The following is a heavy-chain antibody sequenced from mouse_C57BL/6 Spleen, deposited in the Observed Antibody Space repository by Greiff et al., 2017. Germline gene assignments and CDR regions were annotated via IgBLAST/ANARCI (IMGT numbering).Heavy chain of an antibody. D-gene: IGHD1-1*01. J-gene: IGHJ2*01. CDR1: GYTFTDYY. V-gene: IGHV1-26*01. CDR2: INPNNGGT. CDR3: ARSIITTVVGY. Sequence: EVQLQQSGPELVKPGASVKISCKASGYTFTDYYMNWVKQSHGKSLEWIGDINPNNGGTSYNQKFKGKATLTVDKSSSTAYMELRSLTSEDSAVYYCARSIITTVVGYWGQGTTLTVSS.